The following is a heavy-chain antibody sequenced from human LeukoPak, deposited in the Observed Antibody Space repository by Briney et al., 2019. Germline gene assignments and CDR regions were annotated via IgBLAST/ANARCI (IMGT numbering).Heavy chain of an antibody. CDR3: AKASQIWYCSSTSCYGDAFDI. D-gene: IGHD2-2*01. CDR1: GFTFSSYS. V-gene: IGHV3-48*01. Sequence: GGSLRLSCAASGFTFSSYSMNWVRQAPGKGLEWVSYISSSSSTIYYADSVKGRFTISRDNSKNTLYLQMNSLRAEDTAVYYCAKASQIWYCSSTSCYGDAFDIWGQGTMVTVSS. J-gene: IGHJ3*02. CDR2: ISSSSSTI.